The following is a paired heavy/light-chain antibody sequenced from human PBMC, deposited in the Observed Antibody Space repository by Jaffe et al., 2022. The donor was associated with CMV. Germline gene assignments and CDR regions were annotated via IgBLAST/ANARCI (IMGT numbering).Heavy chain of an antibody. J-gene: IGHJ3*02. D-gene: IGHD3-22*01. CDR3: ARDLTYYSDDAFDI. V-gene: IGHV3-48*03. Sequence: EVQLVESGGGLVQPGGSLRLSCVASGFTLSNYEMNWVRQAPGKGLEWVSYISAGSITTFYADSVRDRFTISRDNAKSSLYLQMNSLRAEDTAVYYCARDLTYYSDDAFDIWGQGTMVTVSS. CDR2: ISAGSITT. CDR1: GFTLSNYE.
Light chain of an antibody. CDR3: HQYNNWPPYT. V-gene: IGKV3-15*01. CDR1: QTVKSN. J-gene: IGKJ2*01. Sequence: EIVMTQSPATLSVSPGERATLSCRASQTVKSNLAWYQQKPGQAPRLLIYGASTRATGIPDRFSGSGSGTEFTLTISSLQSEDFAVYYCHQYNNWPPYTFGQGTKLEIK. CDR2: GAS.